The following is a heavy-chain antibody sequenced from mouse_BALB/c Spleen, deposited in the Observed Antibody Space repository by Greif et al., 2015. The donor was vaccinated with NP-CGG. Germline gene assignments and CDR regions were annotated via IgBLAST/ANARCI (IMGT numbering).Heavy chain of an antibody. CDR1: GYTFSSYW. J-gene: IGHJ2*01. Sequence: QVQLKESGAELMKPGASVKISCKATGYTFSSYWIEWVKQRPGHGLEWIGEILPGSGSTNYNEKFKGNATFTADTSSNTAYMQLSSLTSEDSAFYYCARVTTTMIKGFDYWGQGTTLTVSS. D-gene: IGHD2-4*01. CDR3: ARVTTTMIKGFDY. CDR2: ILPGSGST. V-gene: IGHV1-9*01.